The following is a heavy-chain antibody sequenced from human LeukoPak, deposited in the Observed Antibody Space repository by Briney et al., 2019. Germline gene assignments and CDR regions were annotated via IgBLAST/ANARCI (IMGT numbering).Heavy chain of an antibody. Sequence: PGGSLRLSCAASGFTFSSYSMNWVRQAPGKGLEWVSSISSSSYIYYADSVKGRFTISRDNAKNSLYLQMNSLRAEDTAVYYCARDSYYYGSGSYEIFDYWGQGTLVTVSS. CDR1: GFTFSSYS. D-gene: IGHD3-10*01. CDR3: ARDSYYYGSGSYEIFDY. V-gene: IGHV3-21*01. CDR2: ISSSSYI. J-gene: IGHJ4*02.